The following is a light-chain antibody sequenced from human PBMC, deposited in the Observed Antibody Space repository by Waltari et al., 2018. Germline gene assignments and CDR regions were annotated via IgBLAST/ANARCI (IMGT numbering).Light chain of an antibody. Sequence: QSALPPHRPVSGSPGQSVPISCTGTNFDLGGYHSAPWYQQHPGKAPKLMIYNVNERRAGVPDRFSGSKSGNTASLTISGLQAEEEADYFCCSYAGRSTWVFGGGTKVTVL. CDR1: NFDLGGYHS. CDR2: NVN. J-gene: IGLJ3*02. V-gene: IGLV2-11*01. CDR3: CSYAGRSTWV.